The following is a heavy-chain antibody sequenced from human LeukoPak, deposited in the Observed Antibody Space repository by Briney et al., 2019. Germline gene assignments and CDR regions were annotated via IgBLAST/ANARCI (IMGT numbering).Heavy chain of an antibody. J-gene: IGHJ3*02. CDR2: IYYSGST. D-gene: IGHD5-24*01. Sequence: SETLSLTCTVSGGSISSSSYYWGWIRQPPGKGLEWIGSIYYSGSTYYNPSLKSRVTISVDTSKNQFSLKLSSVTAADTAVYYCARVFSLQDRAPAFDIWGQGTMVTVSS. CDR3: ARVFSLQDRAPAFDI. CDR1: GGSISSSSYY. V-gene: IGHV4-39*07.